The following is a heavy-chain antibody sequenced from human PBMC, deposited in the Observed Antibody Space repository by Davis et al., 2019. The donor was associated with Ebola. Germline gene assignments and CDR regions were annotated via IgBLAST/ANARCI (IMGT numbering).Heavy chain of an antibody. J-gene: IGHJ4*02. CDR2: IHSGGST. V-gene: IGHV3-66*01. CDR3: ARTTHSLYSSGWYYFEY. D-gene: IGHD6-19*01. Sequence: ESLKISCAASGFTVSSNYMSWVRHAPGKGLEWVSVIHSGGSTYYADSVKGRFTISRDNSKNTLYLQMNSLRAEETAVYYCARTTHSLYSSGWYYFEYWGQGTLVTFSS. CDR1: GFTVSSNY.